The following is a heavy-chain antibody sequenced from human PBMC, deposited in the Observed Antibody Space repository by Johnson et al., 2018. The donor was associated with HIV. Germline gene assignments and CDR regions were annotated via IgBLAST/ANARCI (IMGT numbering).Heavy chain of an antibody. J-gene: IGHJ3*02. D-gene: IGHD2-15*01. Sequence: QVQLVESGGGVVQPGRSLRLSCAASGFTFSIYSMHWVRQAPGKGLEWVAIISYDGTTEYYADSVQGRVTISRDNSKNTLYLQMNSLRTEDTAVYHWARERGGYFSQVFDIWGQGTLVAVSS. V-gene: IGHV3-30-3*01. CDR2: ISYDGTTE. CDR1: GFTFSIYS. CDR3: ARERGGYFSQVFDI.